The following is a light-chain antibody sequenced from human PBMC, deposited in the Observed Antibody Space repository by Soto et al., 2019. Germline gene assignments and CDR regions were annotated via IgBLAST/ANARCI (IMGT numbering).Light chain of an antibody. CDR2: AAS. V-gene: IGKV1-8*01. CDR3: QKYNSGPLT. Sequence: AILMSQSPASLSASTGDRVTISCRASQGISSSLAWYQQKPGQAPRLLIYAASTLQSGVPSRFSGSGSGTDFTLTISCLQSEDFAIYYCQKYNSGPLTFGGGTKVDIK. CDR1: QGISSS. J-gene: IGKJ4*01.